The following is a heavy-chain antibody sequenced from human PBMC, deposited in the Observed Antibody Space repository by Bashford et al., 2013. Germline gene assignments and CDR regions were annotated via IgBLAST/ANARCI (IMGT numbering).Heavy chain of an antibody. Sequence: GGSLRLSCAASGFTFSSYAMSWVRQAPGKGLEWVAAVSGSGDNTYYPDSLRGRFTISRDNAKNSLYLQMNSLRAEDTAVYYCARAKGYYSQSSVQPPDYWG. CDR3: ARAKGYYSQSSVQPPDY. CDR1: GFTFSSYA. D-gene: IGHD3-22*01. V-gene: IGHV3-23*01. CDR2: VSGSGDNT. J-gene: IGHJ4*01.